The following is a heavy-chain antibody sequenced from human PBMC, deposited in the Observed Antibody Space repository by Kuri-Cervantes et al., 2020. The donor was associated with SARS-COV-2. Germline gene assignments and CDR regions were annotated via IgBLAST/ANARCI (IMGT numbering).Heavy chain of an antibody. D-gene: IGHD5-24*01. J-gene: IGHJ4*02. CDR1: RFTFNNYA. Sequence: GGSLRLSCAASRFTFNNYAMSWVRQAPGKGLEWVSGISGSGDNTYYADSVKGRFTISRDNFKNTVYLQMNSLRAEDTALYYCAKGISVEKARVGENWGQGTLVTVSS. V-gene: IGHV3-23*01. CDR3: AKGISVEKARVGEN. CDR2: ISGSGDNT.